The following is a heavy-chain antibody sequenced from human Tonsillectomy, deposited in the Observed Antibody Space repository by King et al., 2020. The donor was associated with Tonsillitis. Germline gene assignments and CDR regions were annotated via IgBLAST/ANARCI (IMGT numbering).Heavy chain of an antibody. D-gene: IGHD4-17*01. CDR2: IYYSWRT. J-gene: IGHJ4*02. CDR3: ARHNQYGDFDY. V-gene: IGHV4-39*01. CDR1: GGSISSNTYY. Sequence: QLQESGPGLVKPSETLSLTCTVSGGSISSNTYYWGWIRQPPGKVLEWIGNIYYSWRTYYNPSLHSRVTISVDTSKNQFSLKLSSVTAADPAVHYCARHNQYGDFDYWGQGTLVTVSS.